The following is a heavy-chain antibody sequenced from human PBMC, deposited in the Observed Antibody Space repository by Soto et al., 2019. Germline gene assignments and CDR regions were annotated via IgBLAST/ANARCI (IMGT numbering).Heavy chain of an antibody. CDR3: ARGHSGAYYDFWSGYAAWDYYYYYGMDV. CDR1: GFTFSSYS. CDR2: ISSSSSYI. Sequence: GGSLRLSCAASGFTFSSYSMNWVRQAPGKGLEWVSSISSSSSYIYYADSVEGRFTISRDNAKNSLYLQMNSLRAEDTAVYYCARGHSGAYYDFWSGYAAWDYYYYYGMDVWGQGTTVTVSS. J-gene: IGHJ6*02. V-gene: IGHV3-21*01. D-gene: IGHD3-3*01.